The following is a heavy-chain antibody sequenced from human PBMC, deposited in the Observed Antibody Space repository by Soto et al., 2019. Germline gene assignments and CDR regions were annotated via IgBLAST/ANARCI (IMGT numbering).Heavy chain of an antibody. CDR1: GFTFSSYA. V-gene: IGHV3-23*01. D-gene: IGHD2-15*01. Sequence: EVQLLESGGGLVQPGGSLRLSCAASGFTFSSYAMSWVRQAPGKGLEWVSAISGSGGSTYYADSVKGRFTISRDNSKNTVYLQMNSLRAGDTAVYYCAKGIGPSWYFDLWGRGTLVTVSS. J-gene: IGHJ2*01. CDR3: AKGIGPSWYFDL. CDR2: ISGSGGST.